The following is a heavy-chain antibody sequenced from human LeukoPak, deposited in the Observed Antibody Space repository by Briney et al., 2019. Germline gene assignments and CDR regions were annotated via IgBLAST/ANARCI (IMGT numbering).Heavy chain of an antibody. CDR2: IYYSGST. D-gene: IGHD4-17*01. CDR1: GVSISSCSYY. CDR3: ARPYGAAGLD. J-gene: IGHJ4*02. V-gene: IGHV4-39*01. Sequence: PSETLSHTCTVSGVSISSCSYYWGWIRQPPGKGLEWIGSIYYSGSTYYNPSLKSRVTISVDTSKNQFSLKLSSVTAADTAVYYCARPYGAAGLDWGQGTLVTVSS.